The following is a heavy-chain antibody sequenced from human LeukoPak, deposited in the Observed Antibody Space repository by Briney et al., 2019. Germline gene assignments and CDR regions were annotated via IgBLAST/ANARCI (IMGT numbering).Heavy chain of an antibody. Sequence: GGSLRLSCAASGFTFNSYAMHWVRQAPGKGLEWVTLISYDGSNKYYADSVKGRFTISRDNSKNTLYLQMNSLRAEGTAVYYCARDTLLLATMDVWGKGTTVTVSS. CDR3: ARDTLLLATMDV. CDR2: ISYDGSNK. J-gene: IGHJ6*04. CDR1: GFTFNSYA. V-gene: IGHV3-30*04. D-gene: IGHD2-15*01.